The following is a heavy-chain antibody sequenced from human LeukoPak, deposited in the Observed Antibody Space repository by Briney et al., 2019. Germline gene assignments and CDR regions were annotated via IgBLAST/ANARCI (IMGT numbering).Heavy chain of an antibody. CDR1: GFTFSSHG. CDR3: ARWGDNKILDY. D-gene: IGHD3-16*01. Sequence: GGPLRLSCVASGFTFSSHGMHWVRQAPGKGLEWVAVIWYDASEKYYADSVKGRFTISRDNSKNTLYLQMNSLRAEDTAVYYCARWGDNKILDYWGQGTLVTVSS. CDR2: IWYDASEK. V-gene: IGHV3-33*01. J-gene: IGHJ4*02.